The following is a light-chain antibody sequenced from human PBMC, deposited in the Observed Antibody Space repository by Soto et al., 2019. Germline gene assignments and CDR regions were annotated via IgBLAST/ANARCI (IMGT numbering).Light chain of an antibody. J-gene: IGLJ1*01. Sequence: QSVLTQPASVSGSPGQSITISCTGTSSDVGSYNLVSWYRQHPGKAPKLMIYEGSKRPSGVSNRFSGSKSGNTASLTISGLQAEDEADYYCCSYAGSSTFYVFGTGTKLTVL. V-gene: IGLV2-23*01. CDR1: SSDVGSYNL. CDR3: CSYAGSSTFYV. CDR2: EGS.